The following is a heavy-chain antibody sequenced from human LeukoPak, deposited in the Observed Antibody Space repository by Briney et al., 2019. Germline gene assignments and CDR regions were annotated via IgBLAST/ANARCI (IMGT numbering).Heavy chain of an antibody. CDR2: FYYSGST. D-gene: IGHD5-12*01. Sequence: PSETLSLTCTLSGGSMSSGSSYWGWIRQPPGKGLEGYITFYYSGSTYYDPSLKSRVTISADTSKNQFSLKLSSVTAADTAVYYCARTRGYSGYVDAYDIWGQGTMVTVFS. J-gene: IGHJ3*02. V-gene: IGHV4-39*01. CDR3: ARTRGYSGYVDAYDI. CDR1: GGSMSSGSSY.